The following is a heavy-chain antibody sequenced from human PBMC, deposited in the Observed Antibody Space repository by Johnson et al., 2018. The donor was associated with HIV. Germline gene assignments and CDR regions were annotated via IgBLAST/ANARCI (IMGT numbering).Heavy chain of an antibody. CDR2: IKSKTGGGTP. J-gene: IGHJ3*02. Sequence: VLLVESGGGVVQPGRSLRLSCTASGFRFSNAWMGWVRQAPGKGLEWLGRIKSKTGGGTPAYAAPVKGRFTISRDDSKDTVYMHMNSLKDDDTAVYYCTTDWEYYYGSGKLDAFDMWGQGTMVTVSS. CDR1: GFRFSNAW. V-gene: IGHV3-15*01. D-gene: IGHD3-10*01. CDR3: TTDWEYYYGSGKLDAFDM.